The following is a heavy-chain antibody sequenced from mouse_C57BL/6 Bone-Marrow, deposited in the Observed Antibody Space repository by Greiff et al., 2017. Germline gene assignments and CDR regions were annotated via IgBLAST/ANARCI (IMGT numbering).Heavy chain of an antibody. CDR3: ARCGRVYYYGVYAMDY. CDR1: GYTFTSYW. J-gene: IGHJ4*01. D-gene: IGHD1-1*01. Sequence: QVQLKQPGAELVKPGASVKLSCKASGYTFTSYWMHWVKQRPGRGLEWIGRIDPNSGGTKYNEKFKSKATLTVDKPSSTAYMQLSSRTSEYSAVYYCARCGRVYYYGVYAMDYWGQGTSVTVSS. V-gene: IGHV1-72*01. CDR2: IDPNSGGT.